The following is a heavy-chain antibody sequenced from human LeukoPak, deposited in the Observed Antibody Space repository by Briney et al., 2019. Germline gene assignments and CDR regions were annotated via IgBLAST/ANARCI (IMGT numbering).Heavy chain of an antibody. V-gene: IGHV1-2*02. CDR2: INPDSGDT. CDR3: AREVGYLLGEYRLGF. Sequence: ASVKVSCKAFGYTFTGYYMHWVRQAPGQGLEWMGWINPDSGDTKYAQKFQGRVTMTRDTSISTAYMEVSRLRFDDTAMYYCAREVGYLLGEYRLGFWGPGTLVTVSS. CDR1: GYTFTGYY. D-gene: IGHD3-10*01. J-gene: IGHJ4*02.